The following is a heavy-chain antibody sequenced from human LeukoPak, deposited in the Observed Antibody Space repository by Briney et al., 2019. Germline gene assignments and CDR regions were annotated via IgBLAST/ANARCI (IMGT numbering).Heavy chain of an antibody. J-gene: IGHJ4*02. CDR2: IKQDGSEK. CDR3: ARGYYYDSSVFDY. Sequence: TGGSLRLSCAASGFTFSSYWMSWVRQAPGKGLEWVANIKQDGSEKYYVDSVKGRFTTSRDNAKNSLYLQMNSLRAEDTAVYYCARGYYYDSSVFDYWGQGTLVTVSS. CDR1: GFTFSSYW. D-gene: IGHD3-22*01. V-gene: IGHV3-7*01.